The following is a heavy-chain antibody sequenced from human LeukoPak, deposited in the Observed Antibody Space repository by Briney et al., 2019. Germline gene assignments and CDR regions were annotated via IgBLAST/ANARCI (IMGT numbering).Heavy chain of an antibody. V-gene: IGHV3-53*01. CDR1: GFTVSSNY. D-gene: IGHD5-18*01. Sequence: PGGSLRLSCAASGFTVSSNYMSWVRQAPGKGLEWVSVIYSGGSTYYADSVKGRFTISRDNSKNTLYLQMNSLRAEDTAVYYCASYVDTAMAAGVAFDIWGQGTMVTVSS. CDR2: IYSGGST. J-gene: IGHJ3*02. CDR3: ASYVDTAMAAGVAFDI.